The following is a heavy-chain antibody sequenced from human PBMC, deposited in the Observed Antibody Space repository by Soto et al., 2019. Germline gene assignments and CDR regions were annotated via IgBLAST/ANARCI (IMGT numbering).Heavy chain of an antibody. J-gene: IGHJ5*02. V-gene: IGHV3-11*06. CDR3: ARDPQRNYYDSSGYYYVGWFDP. CDR2: ISSSSSYT. Sequence: GGSLRLSCAASGFTFSDYYMSWIRQAPGKGLEWVSYISSSSSYTNYADSVKGRFTISRDNAKNSLYLQMNSLRAEDTAVYYCARDPQRNYYDSSGYYYVGWFDPWGQGTLVTVSS. CDR1: GFTFSDYY. D-gene: IGHD3-22*01.